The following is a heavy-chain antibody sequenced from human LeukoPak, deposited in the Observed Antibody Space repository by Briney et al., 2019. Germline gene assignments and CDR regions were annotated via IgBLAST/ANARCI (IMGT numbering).Heavy chain of an antibody. CDR1: GYTFTGYY. D-gene: IGHD6-19*01. CDR3: AVGGRGSGWTFDY. Sequence: ASVKVSCKASGYTFTGYYMHWVRQAPGQGLEWTGWINPNSGGTNYAQKLQGRVTMTTDTSTSTAYMELRSLRSDDTAVYYCAVGGRGSGWTFDYWGQGTLVTVSS. V-gene: IGHV1-2*02. CDR2: INPNSGGT. J-gene: IGHJ4*02.